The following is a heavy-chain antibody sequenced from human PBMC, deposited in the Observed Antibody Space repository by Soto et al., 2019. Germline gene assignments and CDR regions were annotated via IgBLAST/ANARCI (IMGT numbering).Heavy chain of an antibody. V-gene: IGHV3-23*01. D-gene: IGHD1-26*01. CDR2: ISGSGRSI. J-gene: IGHJ4*02. CDR3: AKTGSGTYLLDY. CDR1: GFTFTNYA. Sequence: LRLSCAASGFTFTNYAMSWVRQAPGTGRLEWVSAISGSGRSIYHADSVKGRFTISRDNSKNTLYLQMNSLRAEDTAVYYCAKTGSGTYLLDYWGQGTLVTVSS.